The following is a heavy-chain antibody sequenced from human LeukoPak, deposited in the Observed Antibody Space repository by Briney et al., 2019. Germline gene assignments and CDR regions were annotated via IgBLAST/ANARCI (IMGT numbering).Heavy chain of an antibody. Sequence: PSERDSLICSVSGASINTNNYCWGWIRQPPGKGLEWIGTIYYSGTTFYNPSLQSRVTLSVDTSKNLFSLKLSSVTAADTAVYYCGRSIASHGPTHLWFCPWGQ. V-gene: IGHV4-39*01. CDR2: IYYSGTT. CDR3: GRSIASHGPTHLWFCP. D-gene: IGHD6-6*01. J-gene: IGHJ5*02. CDR1: GASINTNNYC.